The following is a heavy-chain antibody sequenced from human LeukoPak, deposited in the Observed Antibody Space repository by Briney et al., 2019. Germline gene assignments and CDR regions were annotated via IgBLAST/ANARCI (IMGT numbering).Heavy chain of an antibody. D-gene: IGHD1-1*01. Sequence: PGGSLRLSCAASGFTFSSYSMNWVRQAPGKGLEWVSYISSSSSTIYYADSVKGRFTISRDNAKNSLYLQMNSLRDEDTAVYYCARAGSSGRGPGPYGMDVWGQGTTVTVSS. CDR1: GFTFSSYS. CDR3: ARAGSSGRGPGPYGMDV. J-gene: IGHJ6*02. V-gene: IGHV3-48*02. CDR2: ISSSSSTI.